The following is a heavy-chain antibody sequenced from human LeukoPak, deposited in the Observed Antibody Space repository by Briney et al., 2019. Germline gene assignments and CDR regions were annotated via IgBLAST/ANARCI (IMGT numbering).Heavy chain of an antibody. V-gene: IGHV1-2*02. CDR1: GYTFTGYF. J-gene: IGHJ3*02. Sequence: GASVKVSCKASGYTFTGYFMHWVRQAPGQGLEWMGWINPNSGGTNYAQEFQGRVTMTRDTSISTAYMELSRLRSDDTAVYYCARDLICSGGSCYPSPRFDIWGQGTMVTVSS. D-gene: IGHD2-15*01. CDR2: INPNSGGT. CDR3: ARDLICSGGSCYPSPRFDI.